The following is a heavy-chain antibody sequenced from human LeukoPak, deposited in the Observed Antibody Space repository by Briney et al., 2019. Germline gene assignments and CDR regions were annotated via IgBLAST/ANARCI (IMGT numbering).Heavy chain of an antibody. V-gene: IGHV3-23*01. CDR2: ISGSGGST. CDR1: GFTFSSYA. Sequence: GGSLRLSCAASGFTFSSYAMSWVRQAPGKGLEWVSGISGSGGSTYYGDSVKGRFTISRDNSKNTLYLQMNSLRAEDTAVYYCAKSGVTVTTRYYGMGVWGQGTTVTVSS. CDR3: AKSGVTVTTRYYGMGV. D-gene: IGHD4-17*01. J-gene: IGHJ6*02.